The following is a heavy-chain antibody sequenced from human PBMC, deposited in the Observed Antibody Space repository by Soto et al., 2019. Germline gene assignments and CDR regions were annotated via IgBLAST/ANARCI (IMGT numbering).Heavy chain of an antibody. D-gene: IGHD3-9*01. V-gene: IGHV4-39*01. CDR3: GRLEGLATISYYFDY. J-gene: IGHJ4*02. CDR2: IYYSGST. Sequence: SETLSLTCTVSGGSISSSSYYWGWIRQPPGKGLEWIGSIYYSGSTYYNPSLKSRVTISVDTSKNQFSLKLMSLSAADTAVYYCGRLEGLATISYYFDYWGQGALVTVSS. CDR1: GGSISSSSYY.